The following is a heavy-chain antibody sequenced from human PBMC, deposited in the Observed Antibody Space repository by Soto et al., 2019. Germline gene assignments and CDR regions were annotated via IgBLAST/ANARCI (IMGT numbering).Heavy chain of an antibody. V-gene: IGHV4-30-2*01. J-gene: IGHJ5*02. CDR1: GGSISSGGYS. Sequence: QLRLQESGSGLVKPSQTLSLTCAVSGGSISSGGYSWSWIRQPPGKGLEWIGYIYRSGSTYYNPSLKSRVTISVDRTKNQFSLKLSSVTAADTAVYDCATVPTPWGQGTLVPVPS. CDR2: IYRSGST. CDR3: ATVPTP.